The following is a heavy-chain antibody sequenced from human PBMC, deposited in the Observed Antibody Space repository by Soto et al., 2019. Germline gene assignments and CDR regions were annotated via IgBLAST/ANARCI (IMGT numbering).Heavy chain of an antibody. CDR1: GFTFSIYA. Sequence: QVQLVESGGGVVQPGRSLRVSCAASGFTFSIYAMHWVRQAPGTGLEWVAVISYDGTKTYYADSVKGRFTISRDNSKNTVYLQMNSLRDEDTAVYYCAKALGPRRQWLIGPFDYWGQGTLVTVSP. V-gene: IGHV3-30*18. CDR3: AKALGPRRQWLIGPFDY. J-gene: IGHJ4*02. D-gene: IGHD6-19*01. CDR2: ISYDGTKT.